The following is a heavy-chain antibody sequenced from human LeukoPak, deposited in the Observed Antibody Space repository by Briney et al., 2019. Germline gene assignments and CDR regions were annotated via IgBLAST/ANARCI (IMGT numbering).Heavy chain of an antibody. CDR1: GGTFSSYA. D-gene: IGHD3-22*01. CDR3: AAPGNYYDSSGYSDYYYYMDV. Sequence: SVKVSCKASGGTFSSYAISWVRQAPGQGLEWMGRIIPIFGTANYAQKFQGRVTITTDESTSTAYMELSSLRSEDTAVYYCAAPGNYYDSSGYSDYYYYMDVWGKGTTVTVSS. CDR2: IIPIFGTA. V-gene: IGHV1-69*05. J-gene: IGHJ6*03.